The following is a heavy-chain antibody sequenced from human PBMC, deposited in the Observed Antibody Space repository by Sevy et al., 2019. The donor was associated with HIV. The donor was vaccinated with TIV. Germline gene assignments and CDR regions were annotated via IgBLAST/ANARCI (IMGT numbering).Heavy chain of an antibody. CDR3: ARQPNYDFWSGYRYYYYYMDV. CDR2: ISSSSSYI. CDR1: GFTFSSYS. J-gene: IGHJ6*03. D-gene: IGHD3-3*01. Sequence: GESLKISCAASGFTFSSYSMNWVRQAPGKGLEWVSSISSSSSYIYYADSVKGRFTISRDNAKNSLYLQMNSLRAEDTAVYYCARQPNYDFWSGYRYYYYYMDVWGKGTTVTVSS. V-gene: IGHV3-21*01.